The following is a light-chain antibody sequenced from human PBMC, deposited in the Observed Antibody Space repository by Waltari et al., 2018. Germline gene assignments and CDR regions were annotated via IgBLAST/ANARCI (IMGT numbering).Light chain of an antibody. Sequence: SLLQTNGRTYLDWFLQKPGQPPQLLIYEVSKRFSGVPDRFSGSGSGTDFTLRISRVEAEDVGVYYCMQSLQLSMWTFGQGTKVEIK. V-gene: IGKV2D-29*01. CDR3: MQSLQLSMWT. J-gene: IGKJ1*01. CDR2: EVS. CDR1: SLLQTNGRTY.